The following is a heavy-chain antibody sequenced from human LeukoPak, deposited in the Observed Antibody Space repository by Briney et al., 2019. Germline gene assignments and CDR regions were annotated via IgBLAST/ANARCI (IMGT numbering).Heavy chain of an antibody. J-gene: IGHJ4*02. Sequence: ASVKVSCKASGYTFTSYWIGWVRQMPGKGLEWMGIIYPGDSDTRYSPSFQGQVTISADKSISTAYLQWSSLKASDTAMYYCARVATLSPYDSSGYYLDYWGQGTLVTVSS. V-gene: IGHV5-51*01. CDR1: GYTFTSYW. CDR3: ARVATLSPYDSSGYYLDY. D-gene: IGHD3-22*01. CDR2: IYPGDSDT.